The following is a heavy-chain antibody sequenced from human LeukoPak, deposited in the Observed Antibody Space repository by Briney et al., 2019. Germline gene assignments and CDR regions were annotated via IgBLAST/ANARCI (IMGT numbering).Heavy chain of an antibody. J-gene: IGHJ4*02. CDR1: GFTFSSYA. D-gene: IGHD6-13*01. CDR3: ARGVRQLAYFDY. V-gene: IGHV3-21*01. CDR2: ISSSSSYI. Sequence: PGGSLRLSCAASGFTFSSYAMSWVRQAPGKGLEWVSSISSSSSYIYYADSVKGRFTISRDNAKNSLYLQMNSLRAEDTAVYYCARGVRQLAYFDYWGQGTLVTVSS.